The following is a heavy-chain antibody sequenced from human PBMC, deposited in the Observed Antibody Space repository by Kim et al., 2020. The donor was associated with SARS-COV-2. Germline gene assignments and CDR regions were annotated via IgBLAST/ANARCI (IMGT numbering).Heavy chain of an antibody. CDR1: GDSISDYY. J-gene: IGHJ6*03. V-gene: IGHV4-59*08. D-gene: IGHD2-15*01. CDR3: ARQGRDITETIYYYYYMDV. Sequence: SETLSLTCTVSGDSISDYYWSWIRQPPGKGLEWIGYISYSESANYNPSLKSRVTISLDTSKNQFSLRLSSVTAADTAVYYCARQGRDITETIYYYYYMDV. CDR2: ISYSESA.